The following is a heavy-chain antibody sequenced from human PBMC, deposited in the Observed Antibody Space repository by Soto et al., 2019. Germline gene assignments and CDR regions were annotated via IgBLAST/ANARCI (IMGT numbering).Heavy chain of an antibody. Sequence: SETLSLTCTVSGGSISSGGYYWSWIRQHPGKGLEWIGYIYYSGSTYYNPSLKSRVTISVDTSKNQFSLKLSSVTAADTAVYYCARSYYDFPNWFDPWGQGTLVTVSS. V-gene: IGHV4-31*03. CDR2: IYYSGST. D-gene: IGHD3-3*01. CDR1: GGSISSGGYY. J-gene: IGHJ5*02. CDR3: ARSYYDFPNWFDP.